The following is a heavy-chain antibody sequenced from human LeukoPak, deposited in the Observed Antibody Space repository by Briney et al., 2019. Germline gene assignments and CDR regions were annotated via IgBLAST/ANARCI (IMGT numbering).Heavy chain of an antibody. CDR2: ISSSGSTI. CDR1: GFTFSSYE. CDR3: ASLFAGYGGVGHWFDFDY. Sequence: QPGGSLRLSCAASGFTFSSYEMNWVRQAPGKGLEWVSYISSSGSTIYYADSVKGRFTISRDNAKNSLYLQVNSLRAEDTAVYYCASLFAGYGGVGHWFDFDYWGQGTLVTVSS. J-gene: IGHJ4*02. V-gene: IGHV3-48*03. D-gene: IGHD1-26*01.